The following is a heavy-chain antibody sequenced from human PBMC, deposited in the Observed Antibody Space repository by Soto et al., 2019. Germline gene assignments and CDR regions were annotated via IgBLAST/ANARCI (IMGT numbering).Heavy chain of an antibody. CDR3: AREGRSGYYYYGMDV. D-gene: IGHD6-19*01. CDR2: INPSGGST. J-gene: IGHJ6*02. Sequence: GASVKLSSKASGYTFTSYYMHWVRQAPGQGLEWMGIINPSGGSTSYAQKFQGRVTMTRDTSTSTVYMEQSSMRSEDTAVYYCAREGRSGYYYYGMDVWGQGTTVTVSS. V-gene: IGHV1-46*01. CDR1: GYTFTSYY.